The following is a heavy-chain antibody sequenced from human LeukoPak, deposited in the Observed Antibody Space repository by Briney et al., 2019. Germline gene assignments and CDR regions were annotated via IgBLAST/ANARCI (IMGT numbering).Heavy chain of an antibody. CDR3: ARVPTYYYDSSGYYFAFDI. CDR1: GYTFTSYG. Sequence: ASVTVSCKASGYTFTSYGISWVRQAPGQGLEWMGWISAYNGNTNYAQKLQGRVTMTTDTSTSTAYMELRSLRSDDTAVYYCARVPTYYYDSSGYYFAFDIWGQGTLVIVSS. V-gene: IGHV1-18*01. CDR2: ISAYNGNT. D-gene: IGHD3-22*01. J-gene: IGHJ4*02.